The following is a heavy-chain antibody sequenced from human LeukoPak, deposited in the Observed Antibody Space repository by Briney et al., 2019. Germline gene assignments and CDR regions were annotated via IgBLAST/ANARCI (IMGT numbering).Heavy chain of an antibody. CDR1: GVSTSRSGFY. J-gene: IGHJ4*02. V-gene: IGHV4-31*03. CDR2: SYYTGAT. Sequence: PSETLSLTCTVSGVSTSRSGFYWTWARQFPGGGLEWIGYSYYTGATSYNPSLRSRITVSVDTSKNQFSLKMRSVTPADTAVYYCAREVSRWPYYFDYWGQGTLVTVSS. CDR3: AREVSRWPYYFDY. D-gene: IGHD4-23*01.